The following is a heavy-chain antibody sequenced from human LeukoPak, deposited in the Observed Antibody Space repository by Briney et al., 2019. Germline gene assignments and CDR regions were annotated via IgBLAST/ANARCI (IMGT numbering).Heavy chain of an antibody. D-gene: IGHD6-19*01. CDR3: ARDLIAVAGMGGDAFDI. V-gene: IGHV1-18*01. Sequence: ASVKVSCKASGYTFTSYGISWVRQAPGQGLEWMGWISAYNGNTNYAQKLQGRVTMTTDTSTSTAYMELRSLRSDDTAVYYCARDLIAVAGMGGDAFDIWGQGTMVTVSS. J-gene: IGHJ3*02. CDR1: GYTFTSYG. CDR2: ISAYNGNT.